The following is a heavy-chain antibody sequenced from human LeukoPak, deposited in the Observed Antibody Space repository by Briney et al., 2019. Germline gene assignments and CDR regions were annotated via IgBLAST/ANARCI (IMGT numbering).Heavy chain of an antibody. J-gene: IGHJ6*03. CDR2: IIPIFGTA. D-gene: IGHD1-26*01. Sequence: VASVKVSCKASGATFISYAMSWVRQAPGQGLEWMGGIIPIFGTANYAQKFQGRVTITADKSTSTAYMELSSLRSEDTAVYYCASRMGATSNDYYYYMDVWGKGTTVTISS. CDR1: GATFISYA. V-gene: IGHV1-69*06. CDR3: ASRMGATSNDYYYYMDV.